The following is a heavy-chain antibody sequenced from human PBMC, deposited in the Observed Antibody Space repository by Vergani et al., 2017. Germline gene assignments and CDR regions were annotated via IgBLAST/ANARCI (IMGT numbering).Heavy chain of an antibody. Sequence: QVQLQESGPGLVKPSETLSLTCTVSGGSVSSGSYYWSWIRQPAGKGLEWIGYIYYSGSTNYNPSLKSRVTISVDTSKNQFSLKLSSVTAADTAVYYCARGDDFWSGYSKEYYFDYWGQGTLVTVSS. V-gene: IGHV4-61*10. J-gene: IGHJ4*02. CDR2: IYYSGST. D-gene: IGHD3-3*01. CDR3: ARGDDFWSGYSKEYYFDY. CDR1: GGSVSSGSYY.